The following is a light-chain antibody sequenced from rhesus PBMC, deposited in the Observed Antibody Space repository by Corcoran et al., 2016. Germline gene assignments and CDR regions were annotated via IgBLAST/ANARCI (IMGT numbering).Light chain of an antibody. CDR3: QKYSSSPYS. J-gene: IGKJ2*01. V-gene: IGKV3-53*01. CDR2: GAS. CDR1: QRVGSS. Sequence: QVLLTQSPATLSLSPGARATLSCRASQRVGSSLAWYQQKRGQAPRLLIYGASSRAPVIPDRVSGSVAGTEFTLTISSLEPEEFAVYYCQKYSSSPYSVGQGTKVEIK.